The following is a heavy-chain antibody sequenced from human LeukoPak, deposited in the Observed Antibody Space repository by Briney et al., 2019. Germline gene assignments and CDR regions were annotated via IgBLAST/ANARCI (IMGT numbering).Heavy chain of an antibody. CDR2: IYYSGST. V-gene: IGHV4-59*01. CDR1: GGSISSYY. J-gene: IGHJ6*02. CDR3: ARSGYGMDV. D-gene: IGHD1-26*01. Sequence: NTSETLSLTCTVSGGSISSYYWSWIRQPPGKGLEWIGYIYYSGSTNYNPSLKSRVTISVDTSKNQFSLKLSSVTAADTAVYYCARSGYGMDVWGQGTTVTVSS.